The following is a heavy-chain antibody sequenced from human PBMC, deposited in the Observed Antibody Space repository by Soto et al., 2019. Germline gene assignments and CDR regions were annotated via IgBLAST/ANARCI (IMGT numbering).Heavy chain of an antibody. CDR3: ATDGYSGSYPHYFDY. Sequence: GASVKVSCKVSGYTLTELSMHWVRQAPGKGLEWMGGFDPEDGETIYAQKFQGRVTMTEDTSTDTAYMELSSLRSEDTAVYYCATDGYSGSYPHYFDYWGQGTLVTVSS. CDR1: GYTLTELS. J-gene: IGHJ4*02. V-gene: IGHV1-24*01. D-gene: IGHD1-26*01. CDR2: FDPEDGET.